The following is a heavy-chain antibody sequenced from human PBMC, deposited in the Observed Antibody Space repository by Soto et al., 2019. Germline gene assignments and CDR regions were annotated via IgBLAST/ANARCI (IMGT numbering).Heavy chain of an antibody. CDR1: AFTFNNAW. V-gene: IGHV3-15*01. Sequence: PGGSLRLSCAVSAFTFNNAWMSWVRQTPGRGLEWVGRIKSQIDGGTTDYAAPVKGRFTISRDDSKNTLYLQLNGLKIEDTAVYYCTTDWAPYNNSGPYPLHWGQGTLVTVSS. CDR2: IKSQIDGGTT. CDR3: TTDWAPYNNSGPYPLH. J-gene: IGHJ4*02. D-gene: IGHD3-22*01.